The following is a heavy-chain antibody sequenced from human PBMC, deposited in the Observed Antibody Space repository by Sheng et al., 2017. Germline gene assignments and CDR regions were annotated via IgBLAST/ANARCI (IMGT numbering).Heavy chain of an antibody. V-gene: IGHV1-69*13. D-gene: IGHD4-4*01. CDR3: ARSTVMAYLYYMDV. J-gene: IGHJ6*03. Sequence: QVRLVQSGSEMKEPGTSVTVSCTASGYSFSNHALSWLRKAPGQGPEWMGGIIPIFRSTNYAQKFQGRVTISADESTSTAYMEMRSLRSEDTAIYYCARSTVMAYLYYMDVWGQGP. CDR1: GYSFSNHA. CDR2: IIPIFRST.